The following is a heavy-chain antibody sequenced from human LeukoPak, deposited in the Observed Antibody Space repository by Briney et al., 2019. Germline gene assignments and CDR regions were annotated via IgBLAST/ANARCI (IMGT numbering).Heavy chain of an antibody. V-gene: IGHV3-23*01. J-gene: IGHJ3*01. CDR2: ISSSGGST. CDR3: AGDVLRFLEWLLPI. Sequence: GGSLRLSCAASGFTFSSYWMHWVRQAPGKGLEWVSAISSSGGSTYYADSVKGRFTISRDNSKNTLYLQMNSLRAEDTVVYYCAGDVLRFLEWLLPIGGQGTMVTVSS. D-gene: IGHD3-3*01. CDR1: GFTFSSYW.